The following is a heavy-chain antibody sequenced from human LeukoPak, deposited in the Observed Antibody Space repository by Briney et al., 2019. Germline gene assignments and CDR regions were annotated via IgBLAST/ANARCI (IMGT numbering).Heavy chain of an antibody. V-gene: IGHV1-2*06. CDR3: ARIGITMIVVAANDDY. D-gene: IGHD3-22*01. Sequence: ASVKVSCKASGYTFTGYYMHWVRQAPGQGLEWMGRINPNSGGTNYAQKFQGRVTMTRDTSISTAYMELSRLRSDDTAAYYCARIGITMIVVAANDDYWGQGTLVTVSS. J-gene: IGHJ4*02. CDR1: GYTFTGYY. CDR2: INPNSGGT.